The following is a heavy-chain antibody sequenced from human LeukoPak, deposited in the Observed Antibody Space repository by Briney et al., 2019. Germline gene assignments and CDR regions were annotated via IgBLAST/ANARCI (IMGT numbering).Heavy chain of an antibody. CDR2: ISSSGSTI. V-gene: IGHV3-11*01. CDR1: GFTFSDYY. CDR3: AKDSYGDYDFDY. Sequence: PGGSLRLSCAASGFTFSDYYMSWLRQAPGKGLEWVSYISSSGSTIYYADSVKGRFTISRDNAKNSLYLQMNSLRAEDTAVYYWAKDSYGDYDFDYWGQGTLVTVSS. D-gene: IGHD4-17*01. J-gene: IGHJ4*02.